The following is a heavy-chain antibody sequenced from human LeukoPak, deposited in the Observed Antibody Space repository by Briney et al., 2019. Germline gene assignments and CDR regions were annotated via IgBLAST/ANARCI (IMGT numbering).Heavy chain of an antibody. CDR3: ASGVVGATPDY. CDR2: IYYSGST. J-gene: IGHJ4*02. V-gene: IGHV4-59*08. CDR1: GGFISSYY. D-gene: IGHD1-26*01. Sequence: SETLSLTCTVSGGFISSYYWSWIRQPPGKGLEWIGYIYYSGSTNYNPSLKSRVTISVDTSKNQFSLKLSSVTAADTAVYYCASGVVGATPDYWGQGTLVTVSS.